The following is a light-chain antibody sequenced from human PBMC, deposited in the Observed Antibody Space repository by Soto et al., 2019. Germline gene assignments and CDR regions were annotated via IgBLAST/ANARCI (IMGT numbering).Light chain of an antibody. CDR3: QQDNSYWT. CDR1: QSISSW. V-gene: IGKV1-5*03. J-gene: IGKJ1*01. Sequence: DIQMTQSPSTLSASVGDRVTITCRASQSISSWLAWYQQKPGKAPKILTYKASSLESGVASRFSGSGSGTEFTLTISSLQPDDVATYYCQQDNSYWTFGQGTKVEIK. CDR2: KAS.